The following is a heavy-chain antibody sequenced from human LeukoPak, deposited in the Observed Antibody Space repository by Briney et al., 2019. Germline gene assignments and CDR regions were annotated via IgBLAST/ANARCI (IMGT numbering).Heavy chain of an antibody. J-gene: IGHJ6*02. CDR1: GGTFSSYA. CDR2: IIPILGIA. D-gene: IGHD6-13*01. Sequence: GASVKVSCKASGGTFSSYAISWVRQAPGQGLEWMGRIIPILGIANYAQKFQGRVTITADKSTSTAYMELSSLRSEDTAVYYCARDPTGYSSSWYYYYGMDVRGQGTTVTVSS. CDR3: ARDPTGYSSSWYYYYGMDV. V-gene: IGHV1-69*04.